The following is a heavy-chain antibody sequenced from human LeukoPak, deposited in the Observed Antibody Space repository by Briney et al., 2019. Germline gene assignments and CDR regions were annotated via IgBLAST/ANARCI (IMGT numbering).Heavy chain of an antibody. V-gene: IGHV1-18*01. CDR1: GYTFTSYG. Sequence: ASVKVSCTASGYTFTSYGISGVRQAPGQGLEWMGWISASNGNTNYAQKLQGRVTMTTDTSTSTAYMELRSLRSDDTAVYYCARIVVVPAAIPDYYYYYYMDVWGKGTTVTVSS. D-gene: IGHD2-2*01. CDR3: ARIVVVPAAIPDYYYYYYMDV. CDR2: ISASNGNT. J-gene: IGHJ6*03.